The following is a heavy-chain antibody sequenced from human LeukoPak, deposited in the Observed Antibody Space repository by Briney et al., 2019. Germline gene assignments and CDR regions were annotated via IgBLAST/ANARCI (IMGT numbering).Heavy chain of an antibody. J-gene: IGHJ5*02. D-gene: IGHD3-3*01. Sequence: SETLSLTCTVSGGSISSYYWSWIRQPPGKGLEWIGYIYYSGSTNYNPSLKSRVTISVDTSKNQFSLKLSSVTAADTAVYYCARETARGYDFWSGYSPNWFDPWGQGTLVTVSS. V-gene: IGHV4-59*01. CDR3: ARETARGYDFWSGYSPNWFDP. CDR2: IYYSGST. CDR1: GGSISSYY.